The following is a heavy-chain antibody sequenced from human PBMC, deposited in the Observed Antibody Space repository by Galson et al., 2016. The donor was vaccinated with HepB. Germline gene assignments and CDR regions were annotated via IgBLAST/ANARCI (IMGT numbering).Heavy chain of an antibody. Sequence: SLRLSCAASGFTFDKYGMTWFRQAPGKGLEWVSTICGGGGDMDYADSVKGRFTISRDNSKNTLYLHMNGLRVEDTAIYYCAKDPSQWHDLFFVNWAQGTLVTVSS. J-gene: IGHJ4*02. CDR3: AKDPSQWHDLFFVN. CDR1: GFTFDKYG. CDR2: ICGGGGDM. D-gene: IGHD6-19*01. V-gene: IGHV3-23*01.